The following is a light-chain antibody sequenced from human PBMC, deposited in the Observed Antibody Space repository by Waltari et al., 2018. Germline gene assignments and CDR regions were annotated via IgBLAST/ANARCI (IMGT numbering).Light chain of an antibody. CDR1: SSNLGSKP. J-gene: IGLJ1*01. Sequence: QSVLTQAPPASGTPGQRVTISCSGGSSNLGSKPFSWYQQLPGAAPKLLIYSNDRRPSGVPDRFSGSKSGTSASLAISGLQSEDEADYYCSSWDDSLSGRVFGPGTRVTVL. CDR2: SND. V-gene: IGLV1-44*01. CDR3: SSWDDSLSGRV.